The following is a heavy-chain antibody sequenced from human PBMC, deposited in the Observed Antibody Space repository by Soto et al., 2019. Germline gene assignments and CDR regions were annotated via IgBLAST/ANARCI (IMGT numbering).Heavy chain of an antibody. D-gene: IGHD3-3*01. CDR3: AKDIATYYDFWSLGVGRGEVYYYYYMDV. CDR2: ISWNSGSI. V-gene: IGHV3-9*01. CDR1: GFTFDDYA. Sequence: EVQLVESGGGLVQPGRSLRLSCAASGFTFDDYAMHWVRQAPGKGLEWVSGISWNSGSIGYADSVKGRFTISRDNAKNSLYLQMSSLRAEDTALYYCAKDIATYYDFWSLGVGRGEVYYYYYMDVWGKGTTVTVSS. J-gene: IGHJ6*03.